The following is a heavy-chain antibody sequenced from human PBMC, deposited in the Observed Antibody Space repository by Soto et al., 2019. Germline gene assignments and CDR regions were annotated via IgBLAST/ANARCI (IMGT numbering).Heavy chain of an antibody. Sequence: QLQLQESSPGLVKPSETLSLTCTVSGGSISSSSYYRGWIRQPPGKVLEWIGRIYYSGRTYYNPSLRSRVTISVDTSKNQFSLKLSSVTAADTAVYYCARREGCVVVDHLRRDYIDVWGKGTMVTVSS. CDR2: IYYSGRT. CDR1: GGSISSSSYY. CDR3: ARREGCVVVDHLRRDYIDV. J-gene: IGHJ6*03. D-gene: IGHD2-15*01. V-gene: IGHV4-39*01.